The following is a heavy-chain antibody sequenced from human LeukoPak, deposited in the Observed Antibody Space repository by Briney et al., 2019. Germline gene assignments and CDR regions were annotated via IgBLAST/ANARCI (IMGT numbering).Heavy chain of an antibody. Sequence: GGSLRLSCAASGFTFSSYEMNWVRQAPGKGLGWVSYISSSGSTIYYADSVKGRFTISRDNAKNSLYLQMNSLRAEDTALYYCARGTVTTGFDYWGQGTLVTVSS. CDR3: ARGTVTTGFDY. J-gene: IGHJ4*02. CDR2: ISSSGSTI. V-gene: IGHV3-48*03. CDR1: GFTFSSYE. D-gene: IGHD4-17*01.